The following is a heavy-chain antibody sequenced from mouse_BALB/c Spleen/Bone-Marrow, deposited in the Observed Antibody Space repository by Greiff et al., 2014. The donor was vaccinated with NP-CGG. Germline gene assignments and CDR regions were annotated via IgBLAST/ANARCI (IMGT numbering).Heavy chain of an antibody. D-gene: IGHD2-1*01. CDR3: ARGDGKYAFAY. V-gene: IGHV1S81*02. J-gene: IGHJ3*01. CDR1: GYTFTTYW. Sequence: SGAELVKPGASVKLSCKASGYTFTTYWMQWVKQGPGQGLEWIGEINPSNGRTNYNEKFKRKATLTVDKSSSTAYMQLSSLTSEDSAVYYCARGDGKYAFAYWGQGTLVTVSA. CDR2: INPSNGRT.